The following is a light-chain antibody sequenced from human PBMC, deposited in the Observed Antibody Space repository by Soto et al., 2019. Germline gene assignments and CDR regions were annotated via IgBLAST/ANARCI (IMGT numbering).Light chain of an antibody. V-gene: IGLV1-47*01. CDR1: SSNIGSNY. CDR3: AAWDDSLSVPV. J-gene: IGLJ7*01. Sequence: QSVLTQPPSASGTPGQRVTISCSGSSSNIGSNYVYWYQQLPGTAPKLLIYRNNLRPSGVPDRFSGSKSGTSASLAISGLRSEDEADYYCAAWDDSLSVPVFGGGTQLTVL. CDR2: RNN.